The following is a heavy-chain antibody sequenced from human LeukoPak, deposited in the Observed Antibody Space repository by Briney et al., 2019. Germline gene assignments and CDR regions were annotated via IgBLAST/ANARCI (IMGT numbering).Heavy chain of an antibody. Sequence: PSETLSLTCTVSGGSISSYYWSWIRQPPGKGLEWIGYMFYSGSTKYNPSLKSRVTISVDTSRNQFSLKLSSVTAADTAVYYCARTVGYSYGERFDYWGQGTLVTVSS. D-gene: IGHD5-18*01. J-gene: IGHJ4*02. V-gene: IGHV4-59*12. CDR1: GGSISSYY. CDR2: MFYSGST. CDR3: ARTVGYSYGERFDY.